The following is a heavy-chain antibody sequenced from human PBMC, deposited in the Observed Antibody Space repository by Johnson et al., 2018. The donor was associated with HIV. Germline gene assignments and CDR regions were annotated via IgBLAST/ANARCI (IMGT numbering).Heavy chain of an antibody. Sequence: VQLVESGGGLVQPGGSLRLSCAASGFTFSPYWMSWVRQAPGKGLEWVANIKQDGSEKYSVDSVKGRFTISRDNAKNSLYLQMNSLRAEDTAVYYCARDVGIAENLDAFDIWGQGTMVTVSS. D-gene: IGHD6-13*01. CDR1: GFTFSPYW. V-gene: IGHV3-7*01. CDR3: ARDVGIAENLDAFDI. J-gene: IGHJ3*02. CDR2: IKQDGSEK.